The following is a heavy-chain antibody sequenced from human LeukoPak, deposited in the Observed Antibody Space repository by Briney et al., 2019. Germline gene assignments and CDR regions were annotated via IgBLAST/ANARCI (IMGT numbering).Heavy chain of an antibody. Sequence: SETLSLTCAVYGGSFSGYYWSWIRQPPGKGLEWIGEINHSGSPNYNPSLKSRVTISVDTSKNQFSLKLSSVTAADTAVYYRARGRGIVDYWGQGTLVTVSS. CDR3: ARGRGIVDY. CDR1: GGSFSGYY. V-gene: IGHV4-34*01. J-gene: IGHJ4*02. CDR2: INHSGSP. D-gene: IGHD2-15*01.